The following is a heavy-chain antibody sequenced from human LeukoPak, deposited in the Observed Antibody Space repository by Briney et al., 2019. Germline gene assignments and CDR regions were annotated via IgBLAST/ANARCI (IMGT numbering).Heavy chain of an antibody. CDR3: ARGDPGYYYYGMDV. Sequence: GGSLRLSCAASGFTFSSYAMSWVRQAPGKGLEWVSYISSSGSTIYYADSVKGRFTISRDNAKNSLYLQMNSLRAEDTAVYYCARGDPGYYYYGMDVWGQGTTVTVSS. J-gene: IGHJ6*02. CDR1: GFTFSSYA. V-gene: IGHV3-48*04. CDR2: ISSSGSTI.